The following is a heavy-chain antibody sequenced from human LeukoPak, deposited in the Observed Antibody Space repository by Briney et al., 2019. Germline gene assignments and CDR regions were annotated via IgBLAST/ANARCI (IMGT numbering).Heavy chain of an antibody. CDR3: ASLDILTDWVAP. CDR2: INHSGST. D-gene: IGHD3-9*01. CDR1: GGSFSGYY. Sequence: PSETLSLTCAVYGGSFSGYYWSWIRQPPGKGLEWMGEINHSGSTNYNPSLKSRVTISVDTSKNQFSLKLSSVTAADTAVYYCASLDILTDWVAPWGQGILVSVSS. V-gene: IGHV4-34*01. J-gene: IGHJ5*02.